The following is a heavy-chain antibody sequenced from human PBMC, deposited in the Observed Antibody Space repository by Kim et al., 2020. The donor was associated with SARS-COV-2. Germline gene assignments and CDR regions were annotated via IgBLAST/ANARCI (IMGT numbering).Heavy chain of an antibody. CDR2: IYYSGST. Sequence: SETLSLTCTVSGGSISSSSYYWGWIRQPPGKGLEWIGSIYYSGSTYYNPSLKSRVTISVDTSKNQFSLKLSSVTAADTAVYYCARNAHEAAAGLDYWGQGTLVTVSS. CDR1: GGSISSSSYY. V-gene: IGHV4-39*07. J-gene: IGHJ4*02. D-gene: IGHD6-13*01. CDR3: ARNAHEAAAGLDY.